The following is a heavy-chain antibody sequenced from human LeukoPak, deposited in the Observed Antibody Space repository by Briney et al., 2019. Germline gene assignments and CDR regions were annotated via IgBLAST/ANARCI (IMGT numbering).Heavy chain of an antibody. V-gene: IGHV3-33*06. CDR1: GFTFSSYG. CDR2: IWYDGSNK. J-gene: IGHJ4*02. Sequence: PGRSLRLSCAASGFTFSSYGMHWVRQAPGKGLEWVAVIWYDGSNKYYADSVKGRFTISTDNSKNTLYLLMNSLRAEDTAVYYCAKDQPQYCSGGSCYPGGFDYWGQGTLVTVSS. D-gene: IGHD2-15*01. CDR3: AKDQPQYCSGGSCYPGGFDY.